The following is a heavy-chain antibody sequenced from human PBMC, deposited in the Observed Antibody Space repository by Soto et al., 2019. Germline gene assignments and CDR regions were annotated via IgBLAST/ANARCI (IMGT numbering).Heavy chain of an antibody. D-gene: IGHD3-9*01. CDR1: GFTFSSYS. V-gene: IGHV3-21*01. Sequence: GGSLRLSCAASGFTFSSYSMNWVRQAPGKGLEWVSSISSSSSYIYYADSVKGRFTISRDNAKNSLYLQMNSLRAEDTAVYYCARDGYYDILTGYYKGWFDPWGQGTLVTVSS. CDR2: ISSSSSYI. CDR3: ARDGYYDILTGYYKGWFDP. J-gene: IGHJ5*02.